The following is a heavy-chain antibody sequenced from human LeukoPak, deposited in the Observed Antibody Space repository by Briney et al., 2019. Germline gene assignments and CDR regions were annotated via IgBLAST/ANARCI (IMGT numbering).Heavy chain of an antibody. J-gene: IGHJ4*02. V-gene: IGHV4-4*02. D-gene: IGHD3/OR15-3a*01. Sequence: SGTLSLTCAVSGGSISNSNWWSWVRQPPGKGLEWIGEIFYSGSTNYNPSLKSRVTISIDTSKNQISLRLTSVTAADTAMYYCARQTGSGLFTLPGGQGTLVTVSS. CDR1: GGSISNSNW. CDR2: IFYSGST. CDR3: ARQTGSGLFTLP.